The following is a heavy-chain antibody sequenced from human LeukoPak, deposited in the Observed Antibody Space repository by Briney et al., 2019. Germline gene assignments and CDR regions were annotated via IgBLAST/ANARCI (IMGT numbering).Heavy chain of an antibody. D-gene: IGHD5-12*01. CDR2: ISTAGST. J-gene: IGHJ5*01. CDR3: ARDRQRGFSDEDSVRYWFES. CDR1: GGSIKNYY. Sequence: SETLSLTCTVSGGSIKNYYWSWIRQPAGKGLEWIGRISTAGSTNYNPSLKSRVTMSVDTSKNQFSLKLDSVTAADTAVYYCARDRQRGFSDEDSVRYWFESWGQGTLVTVSS. V-gene: IGHV4-4*07.